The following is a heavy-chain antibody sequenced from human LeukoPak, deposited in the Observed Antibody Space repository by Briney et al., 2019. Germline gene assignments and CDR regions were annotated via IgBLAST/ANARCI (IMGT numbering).Heavy chain of an antibody. Sequence: GSSVKVSCKASGGTFSSYAISWVRQAPGQGLEWMGRIIPILGIANYAQKFQGRVTITADKSTSTAYMELSSLRSEDTAVYYCARGGLSVSPHGQTENEIDYWGQGTLVTVSS. CDR3: ARGGLSVSPHGQTENEIDY. D-gene: IGHD3-16*02. CDR2: IIPILGIA. V-gene: IGHV1-69*04. CDR1: GGTFSSYA. J-gene: IGHJ4*02.